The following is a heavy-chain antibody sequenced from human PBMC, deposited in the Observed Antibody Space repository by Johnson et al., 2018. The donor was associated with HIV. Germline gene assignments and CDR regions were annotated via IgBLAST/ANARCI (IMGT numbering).Heavy chain of an antibody. CDR1: GFTFSAYG. D-gene: IGHD2-2*01. V-gene: IGHV3-30*03. J-gene: IGHJ3*02. Sequence: QVQLVESGGGVVQPGRSLKLACAASGFTFSAYGMYWVRQSPGKGLEWVAVISYDGSNTYYADYVKGRFTIPRDNSKNTLYLQMNSLRAEDTAVYYCARDGGYCSSTSCFRHWASAFDIWGQGTMVTVSS. CDR2: ISYDGSNT. CDR3: ARDGGYCSSTSCFRHWASAFDI.